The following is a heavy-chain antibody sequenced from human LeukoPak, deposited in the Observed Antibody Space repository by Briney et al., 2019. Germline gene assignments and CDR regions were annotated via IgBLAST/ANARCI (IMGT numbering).Heavy chain of an antibody. CDR2: LYTSGDT. CDR1: GGSISSYY. J-gene: IGHJ4*02. V-gene: IGHV4-4*07. D-gene: IGHD4-17*01. CDR3: ARDEHDYGDYGTFDY. Sequence: PSETLSLTCTVSGGSISSYYWSWIRQPAGKGLEWIGRLYTSGDTNYNPSLKSRLTMSLDTSENQFSLKLSSVTAADTAVYYCARDEHDYGDYGTFDYWGQGTLVTVSS.